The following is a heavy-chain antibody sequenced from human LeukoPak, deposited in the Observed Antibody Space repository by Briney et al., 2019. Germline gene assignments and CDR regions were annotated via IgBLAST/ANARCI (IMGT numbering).Heavy chain of an antibody. D-gene: IGHD2-2*01. J-gene: IGHJ5*02. V-gene: IGHV1-2*02. CDR1: GYTFTGYY. Sequence: ASVKVSCKASGYTFTGYYMHWVRQAPGQGLEWMGWINPNSGGTNYAQKFQGRVTMTRDTSISTAYMELSRLRSDDTAVYYCARGSPRIVVVPAAIPGFDPWGQGTLVTVSS. CDR3: ARGSPRIVVVPAAIPGFDP. CDR2: INPNSGGT.